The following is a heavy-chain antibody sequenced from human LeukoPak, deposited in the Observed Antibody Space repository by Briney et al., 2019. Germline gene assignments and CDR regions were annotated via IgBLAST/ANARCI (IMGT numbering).Heavy chain of an antibody. CDR2: ISARGTTT. Sequence: GGSLRLSCVASGLTFSSYGLSWVRQAPGKGLEWVSSISARGTTTFYADSVTGRFTISRDNSKNTVYLQLNNLRAEDTAVYYCAKLEDWGQGPLVTVSS. J-gene: IGHJ4*02. CDR3: AKLED. D-gene: IGHD1-1*01. CDR1: GLTFSSYG. V-gene: IGHV3-23*05.